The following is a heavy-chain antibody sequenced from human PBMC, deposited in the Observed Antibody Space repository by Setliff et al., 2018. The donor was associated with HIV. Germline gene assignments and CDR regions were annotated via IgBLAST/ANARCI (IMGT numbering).Heavy chain of an antibody. Sequence: KTSETLSLTCTVSGGSISSSSYYWGWIRQPPGKGLEWIGSIHYSGSTYYNPSLKSRVTISVDTSKNQFSLKLSSVTAADTAVYYCARGSSWRKYNWFDPWGQGTLVTVSS. CDR2: IHYSGST. CDR3: ARGSSWRKYNWFDP. D-gene: IGHD6-13*01. J-gene: IGHJ5*02. CDR1: GGSISSSSYY. V-gene: IGHV4-39*07.